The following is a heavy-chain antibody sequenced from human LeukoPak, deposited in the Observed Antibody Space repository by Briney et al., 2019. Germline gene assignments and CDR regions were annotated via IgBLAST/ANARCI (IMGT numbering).Heavy chain of an antibody. J-gene: IGHJ6*02. V-gene: IGHV3-7*03. Sequence: DSVMGRFTISRDNVKNSLYLQMNSLRAEDTAVYYCAKDLPIVVVPAAIDYYYYGMDVWGQGTTVTVS. CDR3: AKDLPIVVVPAAIDYYYYGMDV. D-gene: IGHD2-2*02.